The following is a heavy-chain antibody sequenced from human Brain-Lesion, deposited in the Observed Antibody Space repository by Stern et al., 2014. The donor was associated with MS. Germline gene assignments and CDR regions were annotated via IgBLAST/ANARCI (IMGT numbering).Heavy chain of an antibody. J-gene: IGHJ6*02. CDR2: IYASGTT. CDR3: AREGGDDDDYYGLDV. CDR1: GLTVANEY. Sequence: EVQLVQPGGCLVQPGGSLRLSCAASGLTVANEYMSWVRQAPGKGPEWVSLIYASGTTAYADSVKGRFIISRHNSENTLSLQMNSLRPEDTAVYYCAREGGDDDDYYGLDVWGPGTTVTVSS. D-gene: IGHD5-12*01. V-gene: IGHV3-53*04.